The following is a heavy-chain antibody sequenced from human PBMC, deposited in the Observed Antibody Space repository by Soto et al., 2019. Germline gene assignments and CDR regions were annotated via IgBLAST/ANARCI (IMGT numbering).Heavy chain of an antibody. J-gene: IGHJ5*02. CDR1: GFTFSSYS. CDR3: ARDDTIFGVVSTWFDP. Sequence: VGSLRLSCAASGFTFSSYSMNWVRQAPGKGLEWVSYISSSSSTIYYADSVKGRFTTSRDNAKNSLYLQMNSLRDEDTAVYYCARDDTIFGVVSTWFDPWGQGTLVTVSS. D-gene: IGHD3-3*01. V-gene: IGHV3-48*02. CDR2: ISSSSSTI.